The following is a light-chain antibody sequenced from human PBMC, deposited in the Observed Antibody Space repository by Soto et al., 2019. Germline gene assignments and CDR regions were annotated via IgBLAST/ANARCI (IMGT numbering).Light chain of an antibody. J-gene: IGLJ1*01. CDR1: SSDIGGYNY. CDR3: SSYRSTTTFGV. V-gene: IGLV2-14*01. Sequence: QSVLTQPASVSGSPGQSITISCTATSSDIGGYNYVSWYQQHPGKAPKVVIYEVSNRPLGVSNRFSASKSGNTASLIISGLQADDEADYFCSSYRSTTTFGVFGTGTKVTVL. CDR2: EVS.